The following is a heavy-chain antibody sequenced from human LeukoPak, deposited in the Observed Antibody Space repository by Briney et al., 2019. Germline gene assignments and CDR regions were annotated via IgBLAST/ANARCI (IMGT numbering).Heavy chain of an antibody. CDR3: ARDVGEYCSSTNCYASHY. CDR2: ISAYNGNT. CDR1: GNTFTNNG. V-gene: IGHV1-18*01. Sequence: ASVKVSCKASGNTFTNNGISWVRQAPGQGLEWIGWISAYNGNTNYAQKFQGRVTMITDTSTSTAYMELRSLRSDDTAVYYCARDVGEYCSSTNCYASHYWGQGTLVTVSS. J-gene: IGHJ4*02. D-gene: IGHD2-2*01.